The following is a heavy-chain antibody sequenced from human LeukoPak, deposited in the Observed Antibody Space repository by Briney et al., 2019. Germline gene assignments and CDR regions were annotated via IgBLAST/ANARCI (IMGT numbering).Heavy chain of an antibody. CDR1: GASISSYY. CDR3: ARTQLQLWTSSGWFDP. D-gene: IGHD5-18*01. CDR2: IYYGGST. Sequence: SETLSLTCSVSGASISSYYWSWIRQPPGQGLEWIGYIYYGGSTNYNPSLKSRVAISVDTSKNQFSLKLSSVTAADTAVYFCARTQLQLWTSSGWFDPWGQGTLVTVSS. J-gene: IGHJ5*02. V-gene: IGHV4-59*01.